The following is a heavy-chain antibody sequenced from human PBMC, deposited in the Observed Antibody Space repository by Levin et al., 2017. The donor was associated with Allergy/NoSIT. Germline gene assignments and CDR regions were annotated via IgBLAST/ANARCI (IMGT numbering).Heavy chain of an antibody. Sequence: KRGESLKISCTASGFTFGDYAMSWFRQAPGKGLEWVGFIRSKAYGGTTEYAASVKGRFTISRDDSKSIAYLQMNSLKTEDTAVYYCTRGLSSSFRNYYYYGMDVWGQGTTVTVSS. CDR3: TRGLSSSFRNYYYYGMDV. CDR2: IRSKAYGGTT. V-gene: IGHV3-49*05. CDR1: GFTFGDYA. D-gene: IGHD6-6*01. J-gene: IGHJ6*02.